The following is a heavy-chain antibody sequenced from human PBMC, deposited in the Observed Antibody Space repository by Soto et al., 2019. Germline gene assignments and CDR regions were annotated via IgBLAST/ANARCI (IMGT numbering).Heavy chain of an antibody. V-gene: IGHV5-51*01. CDR2: IYPGDSDT. Sequence: GGSLKISCKGSGYSFTSYWIDWVRQMPGKGLEWMGIIYPGDSDTRYSPSVQGQVTISADKSISTAYLQWSSLKASDTAMYYCARAVGARRSSGWYYFDYWGQGTLVTVSS. CDR1: GYSFTSYW. D-gene: IGHD6-19*01. CDR3: ARAVGARRSSGWYYFDY. J-gene: IGHJ4*02.